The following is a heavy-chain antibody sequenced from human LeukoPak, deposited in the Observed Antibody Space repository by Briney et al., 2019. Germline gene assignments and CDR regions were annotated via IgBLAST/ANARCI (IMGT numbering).Heavy chain of an antibody. CDR1: GFTFSWYW. J-gene: IGHJ4*02. V-gene: IGHV3-74*01. CDR3: ARDLDY. CDR2: INGDGSIT. Sequence: GGSLRLSCAASGFTFSWYWMYWVRQAPGKGLVWVSRINGDGSITNYADSVKGRFTIPRDNAKNTLNLQLSSLRAEDTGVYYCARDLDYWGQGTLVTVSS.